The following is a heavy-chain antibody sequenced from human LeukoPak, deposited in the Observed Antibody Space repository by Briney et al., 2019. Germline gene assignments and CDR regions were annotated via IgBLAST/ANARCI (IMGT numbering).Heavy chain of an antibody. D-gene: IGHD2-2*01. J-gene: IGHJ4*02. V-gene: IGHV1-18*01. CDR3: ARNIYCSSMNCEELDF. Sequence: GASVKVSCKASGYTFTSYGISWVRQAPRQGLEWMGWISAYNGYTIYTQKLQDRVTMTTDTSTSTAYMELRSLRSDDTAVYFCARNIYCSSMNCEELDFWGQGTLVTVSS. CDR2: ISAYNGYT. CDR1: GYTFTSYG.